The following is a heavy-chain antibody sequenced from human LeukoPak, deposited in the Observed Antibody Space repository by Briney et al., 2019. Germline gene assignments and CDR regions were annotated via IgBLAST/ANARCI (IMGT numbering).Heavy chain of an antibody. Sequence: GASVKVSCKTSGYTFTSYDMNWVRQAAGQGLEWMGWTSPNTGYIYYARKFQGRMTMAINTATRTVYMELSSLRSEDTAVYYCATSRYCSNGVCPFDYWGQGTLVTVSS. CDR3: ATSRYCSNGVCPFDY. J-gene: IGHJ4*02. V-gene: IGHV1-8*01. D-gene: IGHD2-8*01. CDR2: TSPNTGYI. CDR1: GYTFTSYD.